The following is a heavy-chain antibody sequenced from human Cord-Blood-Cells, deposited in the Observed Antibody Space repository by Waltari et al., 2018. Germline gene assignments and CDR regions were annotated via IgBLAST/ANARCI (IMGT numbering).Heavy chain of an antibody. CDR1: GFTFSSYS. CDR2: ISSSSIYI. V-gene: IGHV3-21*01. CDR3: ARDSPDSSSPA. D-gene: IGHD6-6*01. J-gene: IGHJ5*02. Sequence: EVQLVESGGGLVKPGGSLRLSCAASGFTFSSYSMNWVRQAPGRCLGWVSSISSSSIYICYAESVKGRCTISRDNAKNSLYLQRNSLRAEDTAVYYCARDSPDSSSPAWGQGTLVTVSS.